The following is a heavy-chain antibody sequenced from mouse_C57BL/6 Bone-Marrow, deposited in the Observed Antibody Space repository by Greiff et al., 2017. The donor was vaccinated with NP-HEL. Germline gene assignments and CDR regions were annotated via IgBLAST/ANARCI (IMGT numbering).Heavy chain of an antibody. CDR1: GYTFTSYG. D-gene: IGHD1-1*01. CDR3: ARWGYYYGSDAMDY. V-gene: IGHV1-81*01. J-gene: IGHJ4*01. CDR2: IYPRSGNT. Sequence: QVHVKQSGAELARPGASVKLSCKASGYTFTSYGISWVKQRTGQGLEWIGEIYPRSGNTYYNEKFKGKATLTADKSSSTAYMELRSLTSEDSAVYFCARWGYYYGSDAMDYWGQGTSVTVSS.